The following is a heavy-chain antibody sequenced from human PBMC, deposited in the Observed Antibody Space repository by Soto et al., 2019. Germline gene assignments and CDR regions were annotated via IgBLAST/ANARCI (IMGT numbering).Heavy chain of an antibody. Sequence: GGSLRLSCAASGFTFSGSAMHWVRQASGKGLEWVGRIRSKANSYATAYAASVKGRFTISRDDSKNTAYLQMNSLKTEDTAVYYCARAWEHLYFDYWGQGTLVTVSS. CDR1: GFTFSGSA. J-gene: IGHJ4*02. CDR3: ARAWEHLYFDY. D-gene: IGHD1-26*01. CDR2: IRSKANSYAT. V-gene: IGHV3-73*01.